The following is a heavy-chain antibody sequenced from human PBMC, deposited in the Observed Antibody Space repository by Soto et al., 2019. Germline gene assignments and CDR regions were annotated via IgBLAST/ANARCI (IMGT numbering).Heavy chain of an antibody. CDR1: STSEHF. CDR2: IYYSGRT. D-gene: IGHD3-10*01. Sequence: STSEHFVCCILLPPIKVLDWIGSIYYSGRTYYNPSLKSRVTISVDTSKNQFSLKLSSVTAADTAVYYCARQTYYGSGSSSNYYYYGMDVWGQGTT. CDR3: ARQTYYGSGSSSNYYYYGMDV. J-gene: IGHJ6*02. V-gene: IGHV4-39*01.